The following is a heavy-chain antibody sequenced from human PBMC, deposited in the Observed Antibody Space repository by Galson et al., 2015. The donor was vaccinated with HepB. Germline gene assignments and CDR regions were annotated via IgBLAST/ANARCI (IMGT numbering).Heavy chain of an antibody. CDR1: GYTFTSYG. J-gene: IGHJ6*03. V-gene: IGHV1-18*01. CDR2: ISAYNGNT. D-gene: IGHD2-21*01. CDR3: ARAYCGGDCYYYYYMDV. Sequence: SVKVSCKASGYTFTSYGISWVRQAPGQGLEWMGWISAYNGNTNYAKKLQGRVTMTTDTSTSTAYMELRSLRSDDTAVYYCARAYCGGDCYYYYYMDVWGKGTPVTVP.